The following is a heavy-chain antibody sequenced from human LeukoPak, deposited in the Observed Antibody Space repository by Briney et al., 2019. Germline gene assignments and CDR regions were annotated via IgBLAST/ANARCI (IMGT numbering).Heavy chain of an antibody. CDR1: GYTFTRYY. J-gene: IGHJ4*02. CDR3: EKGYCSGGTCYSYDY. CDR2: INPSGGST. V-gene: IGHV1-46*01. Sequence: ASVRVSCKASGYTFTRYYMHWVRQAPGQGLEWMGIINPSGGSTSYAQKFQGRVTMTRDTSTSTVYMELNSLRSEDTAVYYCEKGYCSGGTCYSYDYWGQGTLVTVSS. D-gene: IGHD2-15*01.